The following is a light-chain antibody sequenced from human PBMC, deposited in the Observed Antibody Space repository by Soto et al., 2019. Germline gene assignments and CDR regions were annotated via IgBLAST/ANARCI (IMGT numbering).Light chain of an antibody. V-gene: IGLV1-44*01. J-gene: IGLJ1*01. CDR1: NSNIGSNN. CDR2: VND. Sequence: QSVLTQPPSVSGTPGQRVTISCSGSNSNIGSNNVNWYQQLPGTAPKLLICVNDQRPSGVPDRFSGSKSGNSASLTISGLQSEDEAEYYCAAWDDSPNVFYVLGTGTKLTVL. CDR3: AAWDDSPNVFYV.